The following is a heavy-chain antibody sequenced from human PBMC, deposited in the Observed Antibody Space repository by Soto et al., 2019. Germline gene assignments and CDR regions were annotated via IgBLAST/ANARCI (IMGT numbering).Heavy chain of an antibody. D-gene: IGHD6-13*01. J-gene: IGHJ4*02. V-gene: IGHV1-69*01. CDR2: IIPYYNTL. Sequence: QAQVVQSGAEVRKPGSSVKLSCKASEGTFNSYAIAWVRPAPGQGLEWMGGIIPYYNTLNYAQKFQDRVTITADDSTNTVYVELSSLRSDDTAVYFCASGASRWYPYFFDSWAKGTLVTVSS. CDR3: ASGASRWYPYFFDS. CDR1: EGTFNSYA.